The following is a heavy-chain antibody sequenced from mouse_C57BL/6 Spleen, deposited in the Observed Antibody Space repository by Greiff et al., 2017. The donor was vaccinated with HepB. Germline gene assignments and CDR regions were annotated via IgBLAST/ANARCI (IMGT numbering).Heavy chain of an antibody. CDR1: GYTFTDYD. J-gene: IGHJ2*01. V-gene: IGHV1-15*01. Sequence: VQLQESGAELVRPGASVTLSCKASGYTFTDYDMHWVKQTPVHGLEWIGAIDPETGGTAYNQKFKGKAILTADKSSSTAYMELRSLTSEDAAVYYCTRWNYGKKDYWGQGTTLTVSS. D-gene: IGHD2-1*01. CDR2: IDPETGGT. CDR3: TRWNYGKKDY.